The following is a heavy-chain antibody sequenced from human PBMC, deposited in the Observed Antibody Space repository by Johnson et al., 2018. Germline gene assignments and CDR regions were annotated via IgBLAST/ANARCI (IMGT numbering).Heavy chain of an antibody. CDR3: ARDPFEGSYYYGMDV. V-gene: IGHV4-59*01. CDR1: GGSISSYY. CDR2: IYYSGST. Sequence: QVQLQESGPGLVKPSETLSLTCAVSGGSISSYYWSWIRQPPGKGLEWIGYIYYSGSTTYNPSLKSRVTMSVDTSKNQFSLNLSSVTAADPAVYYCARDPFEGSYYYGMDVWGQGTTVTVSS. J-gene: IGHJ6*02. D-gene: IGHD3-9*01.